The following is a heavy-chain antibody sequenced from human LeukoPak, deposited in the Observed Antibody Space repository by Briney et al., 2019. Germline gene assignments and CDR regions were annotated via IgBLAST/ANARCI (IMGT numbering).Heavy chain of an antibody. D-gene: IGHD6-13*01. J-gene: IGHJ4*02. V-gene: IGHV4-59*05. CDR1: GGSISGYY. CDR2: IYYSGST. CDR3: ARLLAAAAPKL. Sequence: SETLSLTCTVSGGSISGYYWSWIRQPAGKGLEWIGSIYYSGSTYYNPSLKSRVTISVDTSKNQFSLKLSSVTAADTAVYYCARLLAAAAPKLWGQGTLVTVSS.